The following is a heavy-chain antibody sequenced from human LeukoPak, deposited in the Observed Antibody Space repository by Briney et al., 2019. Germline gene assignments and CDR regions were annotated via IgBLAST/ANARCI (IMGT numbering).Heavy chain of an antibody. J-gene: IGHJ4*02. CDR2: IRYDGNNK. V-gene: IGHV3-30*02. Sequence: PGGSLRLSCAAPGFTFSDYSMHWVRQAPGKGLNWVAFIRYDGNNKYYADSVKGRFTISRDNSKNILYLEMNSLSTEDTAVYYCAKVRYCSGVNCYPDDNWGQGTLVTVSS. D-gene: IGHD2-15*01. CDR3: AKVRYCSGVNCYPDDN. CDR1: GFTFSDYS.